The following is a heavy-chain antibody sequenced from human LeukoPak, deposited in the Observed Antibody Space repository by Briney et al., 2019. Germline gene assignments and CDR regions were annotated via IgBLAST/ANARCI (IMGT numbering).Heavy chain of an antibody. CDR3: ARGASH. CDR2: ISSSSTTI. J-gene: IGHJ4*02. Sequence: PGGSLRLSCAASGFTFSRHSMHWVRQAPGKGLKWVSYISSSSTTIYYADSVKGRFTVSRDNAKNSLYLQMNSLRDEDTAVYYCARGASHWGQGTVVTVSS. CDR1: GFTFSRHS. D-gene: IGHD6-6*01. V-gene: IGHV3-48*02.